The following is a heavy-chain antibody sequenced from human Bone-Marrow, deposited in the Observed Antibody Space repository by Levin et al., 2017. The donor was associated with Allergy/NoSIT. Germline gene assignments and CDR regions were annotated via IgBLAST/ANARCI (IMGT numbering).Heavy chain of an antibody. Sequence: SETLSLTCAVYGGSFSGYYWSWIRQPPGKGLEWIGEINHSGSTNYNPSLKSRVTISVDTSKNQFSLKLSSVTAADTAVYYCARGPRYRGWFDPWGQGTLVTVSS. CDR3: ARGPRYRGWFDP. D-gene: IGHD1-1*01. CDR2: INHSGST. V-gene: IGHV4-34*01. J-gene: IGHJ5*02. CDR1: GGSFSGYY.